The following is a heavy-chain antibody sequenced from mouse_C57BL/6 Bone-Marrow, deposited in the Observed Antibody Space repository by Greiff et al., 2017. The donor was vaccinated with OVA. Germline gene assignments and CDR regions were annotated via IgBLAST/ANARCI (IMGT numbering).Heavy chain of an antibody. Sequence: EVQLQQSVAELVRPGASVKLSCTASGFTIKNTYMHWVKQRPEQGLEWIGRIDPANGNTKYAPKFQGKATITADTPSNTAYLQLSSLTSEDTAIYYCASPFYYDYDKGGWGQGTLVTVSA. D-gene: IGHD2-4*01. CDR2: IDPANGNT. V-gene: IGHV14-3*01. J-gene: IGHJ3*01. CDR1: GFTIKNTY. CDR3: ASPFYYDYDKGG.